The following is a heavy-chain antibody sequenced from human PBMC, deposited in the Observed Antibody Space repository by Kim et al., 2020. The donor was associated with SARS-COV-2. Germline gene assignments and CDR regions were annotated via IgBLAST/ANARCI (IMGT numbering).Heavy chain of an antibody. Sequence: GGSLRLSCAASGFTFSSYWMHWVRQAPGKGLVWVSRINSDGSSTSYADSMKGRFTISRDNAKNTLYLQMNSLRAEDTAVYYCARVRDSVASWRWLHQRDAFDIWGQGTMVTVSS. CDR3: ARVRDSVASWRWLHQRDAFDI. J-gene: IGHJ3*02. V-gene: IGHV3-74*01. CDR1: GFTFSSYW. D-gene: IGHD5-12*01. CDR2: INSDGSST.